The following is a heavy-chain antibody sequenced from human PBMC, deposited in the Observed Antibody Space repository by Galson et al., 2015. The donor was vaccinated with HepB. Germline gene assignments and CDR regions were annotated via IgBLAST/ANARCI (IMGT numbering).Heavy chain of an antibody. Sequence: SLRLSCAASGFTFDDYAMHWVRQAPGKGLEWVSGIRWNSGSIGYADSVKGRFTISRDNAKNSLFLQMNSLRAEDTALCYCAKDKAGYSSSWYSGYFDYWGQGTLVTVSS. D-gene: IGHD6-13*01. CDR3: AKDKAGYSSSWYSGYFDY. J-gene: IGHJ4*02. V-gene: IGHV3-9*01. CDR2: IRWNSGSI. CDR1: GFTFDDYA.